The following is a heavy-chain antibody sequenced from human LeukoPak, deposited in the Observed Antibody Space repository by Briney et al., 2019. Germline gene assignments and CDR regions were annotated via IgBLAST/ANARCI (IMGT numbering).Heavy chain of an antibody. Sequence: PGGSLRLSCAASGFTFSSYQMNWVRQAPGKGLEWVGRIKSKINGGTTDFAAPVKDRFSISRDDSNNTLYLQMNSLKTEDTAVYYCAREDLRIAEYWGQGSLVTVSS. CDR3: AREDLRIAEY. D-gene: IGHD1-14*01. J-gene: IGHJ4*02. CDR2: IKSKINGGTT. V-gene: IGHV3-15*01. CDR1: GFTFSSYQ.